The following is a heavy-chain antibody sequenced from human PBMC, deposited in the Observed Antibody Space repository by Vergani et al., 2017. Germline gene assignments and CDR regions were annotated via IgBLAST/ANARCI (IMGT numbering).Heavy chain of an antibody. D-gene: IGHD6-19*01. CDR1: GASIRSSNYY. J-gene: IGHJ5*02. CDR3: ARHSTVEWLVKLGWIDP. V-gene: IGHV4-39*01. Sequence: QLQLQESGPGLVTPSATLSLTCSVSGASIRSSNYYLGWTRQPPGKGLEWIASIYYSGSTYYNPSLKSRVTISVDTSKNQFSLKLRSVTAADTAVYFCARHSTVEWLVKLGWIDPWGQGILVTVSS. CDR2: IYYSGST.